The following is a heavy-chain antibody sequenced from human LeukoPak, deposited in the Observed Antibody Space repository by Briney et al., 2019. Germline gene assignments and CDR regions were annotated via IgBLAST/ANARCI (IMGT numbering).Heavy chain of an antibody. D-gene: IGHD6-19*01. Sequence: SETLSRTCTVSGDSVSSGSSYWSWIRQPPGKGLEWIGYIYYTGSTNYNPSLKSRVTISVDTSKNQFSLNLSSVTAADTAVYYCARGGWYLDYWGQGTLVTVSS. V-gene: IGHV4-61*01. CDR1: GDSVSSGSSY. CDR2: IYYTGST. CDR3: ARGGWYLDY. J-gene: IGHJ4*02.